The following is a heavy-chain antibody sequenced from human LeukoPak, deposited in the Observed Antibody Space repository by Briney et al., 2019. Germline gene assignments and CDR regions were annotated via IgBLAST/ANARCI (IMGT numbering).Heavy chain of an antibody. CDR1: GFTLSGTG. Sequence: PGGSLRLSCAAPGFTLSGTGMSWVRQAPGKGLEWVSGISGGNTFYADSVKGRFTISRDNSKSTLYLQMDSLRVEDTAIYYCARGTGAAAGPDRGIHWGQGTLVTVSS. V-gene: IGHV3-23*01. CDR3: ARGTGAAAGPDRGIH. J-gene: IGHJ4*02. D-gene: IGHD6-13*01. CDR2: ISGGNT.